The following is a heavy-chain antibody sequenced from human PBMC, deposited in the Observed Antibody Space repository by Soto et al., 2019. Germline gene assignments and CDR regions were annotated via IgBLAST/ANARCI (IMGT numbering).Heavy chain of an antibody. V-gene: IGHV1-46*03. D-gene: IGHD2-21*02. Sequence: ASVKDSCKASGYTFTSYYMHWVRQAPGQGLEWMGIINPSGGSTSYAQKFQGRVTMTRDTSTSTVYMELSSLRSEDTALYYCARAMLVWVYCGGDCYDRRAFDIWGQGTMVTVSS. CDR2: INPSGGST. CDR3: ARAMLVWVYCGGDCYDRRAFDI. J-gene: IGHJ3*02. CDR1: GYTFTSYY.